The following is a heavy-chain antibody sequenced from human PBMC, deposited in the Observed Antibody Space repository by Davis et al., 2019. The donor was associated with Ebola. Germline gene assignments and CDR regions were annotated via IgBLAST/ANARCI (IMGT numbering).Heavy chain of an antibody. V-gene: IGHV3-64*04. CDR3: AKGSGLYYYYGMDV. J-gene: IGHJ6*02. D-gene: IGHD3-10*01. Sequence: PGGSLRLSCSASGFTFSSYAMHWVRQAPGKGLEYVSAISSNGGSTYYADSVKGRFTISRDNSKNTLYLQMNSLRAEDTALYYCAKGSGLYYYYGMDVWGQGTTVTVSS. CDR1: GFTFSSYA. CDR2: ISSNGGST.